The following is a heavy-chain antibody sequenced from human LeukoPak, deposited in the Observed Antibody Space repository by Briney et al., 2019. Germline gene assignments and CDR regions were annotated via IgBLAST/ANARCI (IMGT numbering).Heavy chain of an antibody. CDR2: ISPSGGST. D-gene: IGHD4-17*01. J-gene: IGHJ6*02. V-gene: IGHV1-46*01. CDR3: ARGDYGDYYYYGMDV. CDR1: GYTFTSYY. Sequence: ASVKVSCKASGYTFTSYYMHWVRQAPGQGLEWMGIISPSGGSTSYAQKFQGRVTMTRDTSTSTVYMELSSLRSEDTAVYYCARGDYGDYYYYGMDVWGQGTTVTVSS.